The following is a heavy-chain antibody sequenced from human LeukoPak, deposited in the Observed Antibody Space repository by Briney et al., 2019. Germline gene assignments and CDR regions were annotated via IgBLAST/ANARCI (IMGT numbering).Heavy chain of an antibody. CDR2: ISYDGSNK. CDR3: ARDEEEDAFDI. CDR1: GFTFSSYA. V-gene: IGHV3-30*04. J-gene: IGHJ3*02. Sequence: GGTLRLSCAASGFTFSSYAMHWVRQAPGKGLEWVAVISYDGSNKYYADSVKGRFTISRDNSKNTLYLQMNSLRAEDTAVYYCARDEEEDAFDIWGQGTMVTVSS.